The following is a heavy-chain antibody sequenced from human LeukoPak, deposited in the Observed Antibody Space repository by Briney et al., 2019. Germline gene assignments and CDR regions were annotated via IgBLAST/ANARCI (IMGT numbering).Heavy chain of an antibody. J-gene: IGHJ3*02. CDR2: ISGSGGST. Sequence: GGSLRLSCAASGFTFSSYAMSWVRQAPGKGLEWVSAISGSGGSTYYADSVKGRFTISRDNSKNTLYLQMNSLRAEDTAVYYCARITMIVVVTGVDAFDIWGQGTMVTVSS. CDR3: ARITMIVVVTGVDAFDI. D-gene: IGHD3-22*01. CDR1: GFTFSSYA. V-gene: IGHV3-23*01.